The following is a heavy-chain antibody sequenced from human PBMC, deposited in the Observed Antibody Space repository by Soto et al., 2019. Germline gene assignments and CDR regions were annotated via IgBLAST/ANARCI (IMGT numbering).Heavy chain of an antibody. J-gene: IGHJ6*02. CDR1: GDRFTGYG. CDR3: VYYCAKPNYGGDDYFQYGRDV. V-gene: IGHV1-2*02. CDR2: INPKSGAT. D-gene: IGHD2-21*02. Sequence: GASVKVSCKASGDRFTGYGLHWVRQAPGQGLQWMGWINPKSGATDYAQKFQGRVTMTREMSTNTAYLELSGLRSDDTADDTAVYYCAKPNYGGDDYFQYGRDVWGQVTTVTVSS.